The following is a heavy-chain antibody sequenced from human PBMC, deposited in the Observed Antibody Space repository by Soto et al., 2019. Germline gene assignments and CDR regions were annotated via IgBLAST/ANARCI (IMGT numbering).Heavy chain of an antibody. Sequence: QVRLQESGPGLVKPSETLSLTCTVSGGSVSSGSYYWSWIRQPPGKGLEWIGYIYYSGSTNYNPSIKSRVTISVDTSKNQFSLKLSSVTAADTAVYYCARAFWGTGTTDPWGQGTLVTVSS. CDR3: ARAFWGTGTTDP. J-gene: IGHJ5*02. V-gene: IGHV4-61*01. CDR1: GGSVSSGSYY. CDR2: IYYSGST. D-gene: IGHD1-7*01.